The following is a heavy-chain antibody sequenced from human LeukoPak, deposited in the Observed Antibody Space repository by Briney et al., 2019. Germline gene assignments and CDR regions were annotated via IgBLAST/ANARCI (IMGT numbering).Heavy chain of an antibody. J-gene: IGHJ6*02. CDR1: GYTFTSYG. CDR3: ARGESKLLWFGESYYGMDV. D-gene: IGHD3-10*01. V-gene: IGHV1-18*01. Sequence: GASVKVSCKASGYTFTSYGISWVRQAPGQGLEWMGWISAYNGNTNYAQKLQGRVTMTTDTSTSTASMELRSLRSDDTAVYYCARGESKLLWFGESYYGMDVWGQGTTVTVSS. CDR2: ISAYNGNT.